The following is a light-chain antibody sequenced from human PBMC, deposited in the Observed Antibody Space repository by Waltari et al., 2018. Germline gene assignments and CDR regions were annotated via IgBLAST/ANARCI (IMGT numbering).Light chain of an antibody. Sequence: EIVLTQSPATLSLSPGERATLSYRASESIDSHLAWYQQKPGQAPSLLIYDASNRATGIPARFSGSRSGTDFTLTISSLDPEDFAVYYCQQRSYWPLTFGGGTKVEIK. J-gene: IGKJ4*01. V-gene: IGKV3-11*01. CDR3: QQRSYWPLT. CDR2: DAS. CDR1: ESIDSH.